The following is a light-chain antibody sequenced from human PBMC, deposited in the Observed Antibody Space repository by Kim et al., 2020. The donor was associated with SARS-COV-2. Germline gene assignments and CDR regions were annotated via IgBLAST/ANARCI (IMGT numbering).Light chain of an antibody. CDR3: QQSYTIPWT. CDR2: SAS. Sequence: ASVGDRVTITCRASQTVTTYLNWYQHKPGQAPRLLIYSASTLQSGVPARFRGSGSGTEFILTVSSLQPEDSATYYCQQSYTIPWTFGPGTKVEIK. CDR1: QTVTTY. V-gene: IGKV1-39*01. J-gene: IGKJ1*01.